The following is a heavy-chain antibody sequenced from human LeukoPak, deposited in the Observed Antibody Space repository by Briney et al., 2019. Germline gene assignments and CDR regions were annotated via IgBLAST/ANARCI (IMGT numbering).Heavy chain of an antibody. Sequence: GGSLRLSCAASGFTVSSNYMSWVRQAPGKGLEWGSVIYSGGSTYYADSVKGRFTISRDNSKNTLYLQMNSLRAEDTAVYYCAKVVDYYYYYMDVWGKGTTVTISS. CDR3: AKVVDYYYYYMDV. J-gene: IGHJ6*03. CDR1: GFTVSSNY. V-gene: IGHV3-53*01. CDR2: IYSGGST.